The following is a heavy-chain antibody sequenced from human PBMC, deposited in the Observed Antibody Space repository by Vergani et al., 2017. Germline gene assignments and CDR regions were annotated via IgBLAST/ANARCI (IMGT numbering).Heavy chain of an antibody. Sequence: QVHLQESGPGVVKPSDTLSLTCTVSGGSMSDFYWTWIRQPAGRGLEWIGRIYPNGNGNYNESLRSRRTMSIDTSRSQFSLSLSSVTAADTAVYYCARGNCGVNCPKYNWLAPWGRGILVTVSS. CDR1: GGSMSDFY. J-gene: IGHJ5*02. CDR2: IYPNGNG. V-gene: IGHV4-4*07. CDR3: ARGNCGVNCPKYNWLAP. D-gene: IGHD2-21*01.